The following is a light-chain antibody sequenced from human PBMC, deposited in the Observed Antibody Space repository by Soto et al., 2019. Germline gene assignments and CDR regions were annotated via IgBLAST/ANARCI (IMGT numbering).Light chain of an antibody. CDR2: GAS. J-gene: IGKJ5*01. Sequence: EIVMTQSPATLSASPGERATLSCRASQSVRSNLAWYQQKPGQAPRLLIYGASTRATGIPARFSGSGSGTEFPLTISSLQSEDFAVYNCQQYEKWPPITVGQGTRLEIK. CDR1: QSVRSN. V-gene: IGKV3-15*01. CDR3: QQYEKWPPIT.